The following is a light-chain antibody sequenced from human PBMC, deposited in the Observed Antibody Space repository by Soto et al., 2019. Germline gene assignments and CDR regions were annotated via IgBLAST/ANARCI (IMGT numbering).Light chain of an antibody. Sequence: QSVLTQPPSASGTPGQRVTISCSGRSSNIGSNTVNWYQQLPGTAPKLVMYSNNQRPSGVRDRFSGSKSGTSASLAISGLQSEDEADYYCAAWDDSLNGGVFGGGTKLTVL. CDR2: SNN. CDR3: AAWDDSLNGGV. V-gene: IGLV1-44*01. CDR1: SSNIGSNT. J-gene: IGLJ3*02.